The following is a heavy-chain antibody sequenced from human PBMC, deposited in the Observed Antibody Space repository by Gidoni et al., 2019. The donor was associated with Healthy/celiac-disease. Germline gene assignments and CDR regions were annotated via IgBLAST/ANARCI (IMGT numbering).Heavy chain of an antibody. CDR1: GFTFSSYA. CDR3: ARECYDFWSGYNNWFDP. V-gene: IGHV3-30-3*01. Sequence: QVQLVESGGGVVQPGRSLRLSCAASGFTFSSYAMHWVRQAPGQGLEWVAVISYDGSNKYYADSVKGRFTISRDNSKNTLYLQMNSLRAEDTAVYYCARECYDFWSGYNNWFDPWGQGTLVTVSS. D-gene: IGHD3-3*01. CDR2: ISYDGSNK. J-gene: IGHJ5*02.